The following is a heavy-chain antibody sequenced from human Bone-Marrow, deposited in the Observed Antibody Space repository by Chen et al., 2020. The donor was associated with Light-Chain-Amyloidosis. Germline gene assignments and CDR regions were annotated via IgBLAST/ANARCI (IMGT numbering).Heavy chain of an antibody. CDR2: VSGSTVST. Sequence: AQLEESGGGVVQPGGSLRLSCATSGFNFSSFGMSWVRQAPGKGLEGVSTVSGSTVSTYYAGAVKGRFIISRDNSKSTLYLQMNSLRAGDTAVYFCTRKGGYFDFWGQGSLVTVSS. CDR3: TRKGGYFDF. CDR1: GFNFSSFG. J-gene: IGHJ4*02. V-gene: IGHV3-23*04. D-gene: IGHD3-10*01.